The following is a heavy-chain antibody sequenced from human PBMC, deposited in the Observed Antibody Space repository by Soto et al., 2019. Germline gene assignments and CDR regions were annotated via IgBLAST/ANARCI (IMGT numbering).Heavy chain of an antibody. V-gene: IGHV1-69*06. CDR3: ARDECSGGSCYPNGMDV. CDR2: IIPIFGTA. D-gene: IGHD2-15*01. J-gene: IGHJ6*02. CDR1: GGTFSSYA. Sequence: SVKVSCKASGGTFSSYAISWVRQAPGQGLEWMGGIIPIFGTANYAQKFQGRVTITADKSTSTAYMELSSLRSEDTAVYYCARDECSGGSCYPNGMDVWGQGTTVTVSS.